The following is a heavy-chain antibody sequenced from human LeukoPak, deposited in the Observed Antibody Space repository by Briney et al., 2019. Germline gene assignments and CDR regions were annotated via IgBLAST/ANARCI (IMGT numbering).Heavy chain of an antibody. V-gene: IGHV3-11*04. J-gene: IGHJ4*02. D-gene: IGHD2-15*01. CDR3: ARDCSGGSCYLDY. CDR2: ISSSSSTI. Sequence: PSETLSLTCAVYGGSFSGYYWSWIRQPPGKGLEWVSYISSSSSTIYYADSVKGRFTISRDDAKNSLFLQMNSLRDEDTAVYYCARDCSGGSCYLDYWGQGTLVTVSS. CDR1: GGSFSGYY.